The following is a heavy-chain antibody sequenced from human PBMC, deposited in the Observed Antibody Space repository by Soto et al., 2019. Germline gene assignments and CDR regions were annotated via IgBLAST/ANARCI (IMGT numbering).Heavy chain of an antibody. CDR1: GFTFAPYA. CDR2: LGGRGTSS. D-gene: IGHD3-22*01. V-gene: IGHV3-23*01. J-gene: IGHJ4*02. CDR3: AKSRYADSSGDYYDF. Sequence: GSLRLSCAASGFTFAPYAISFFRQAGWQWLVCSSVLGGRGTSSYYADSVEGRFAISRDNSYNTLFLQLHSLRAEDTAVYYCAKSRYADSSGDYYDFWGQGTRVTVSS.